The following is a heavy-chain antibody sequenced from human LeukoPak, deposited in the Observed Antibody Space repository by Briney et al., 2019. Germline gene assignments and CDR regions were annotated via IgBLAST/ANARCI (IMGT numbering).Heavy chain of an antibody. CDR1: GGSISSYY. CDR2: IYYSGST. CDR3: ARGRYFDTYYYYGMDV. Sequence: SETLSLTCTVSGGSISSYYWSWIRQPPGKGLEWIGYIYYSGSTNYNPSLKSRVTISVDTSKNQFSLKLSSVTAADTAVYYCARGRYFDTYYYYGMDVWGQGTTVTVSS. D-gene: IGHD3-9*01. J-gene: IGHJ6*02. V-gene: IGHV4-59*08.